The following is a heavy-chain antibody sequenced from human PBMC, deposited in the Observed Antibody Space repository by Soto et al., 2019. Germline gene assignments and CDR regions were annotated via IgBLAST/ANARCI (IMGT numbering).Heavy chain of an antibody. D-gene: IGHD3-3*01. CDR2: MNPNSGNT. Sequence: SVKVYCKASGYTFTSYDINWVRQATGQGLEWMGWMNPNSGNTGYAQKFQGRVTMTRNTSISTAYMELSSLRSEDTAVYYCATIGLNYDFWSGYYGYYYYYMAVWGKGTTVTVSS. CDR3: ATIGLNYDFWSGYYGYYYYYMAV. CDR1: GYTFTSYD. V-gene: IGHV1-8*01. J-gene: IGHJ6*03.